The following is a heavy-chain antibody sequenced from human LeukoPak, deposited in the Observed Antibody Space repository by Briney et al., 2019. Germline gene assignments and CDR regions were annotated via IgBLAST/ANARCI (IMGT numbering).Heavy chain of an antibody. CDR2: IYYSGST. CDR3: ARQRYFDWGDNWFDP. D-gene: IGHD3-9*01. CDR1: GGSISSSSYY. Sequence: PSETLSLTCTVSGGSISSSSYYWGWIRQPPGKGLEWIGSIYYSGSTYYNPSLKSRVTISVDTSKNQFSLKLSSVTAADTAVYYCARQRYFDWGDNWFDPWGQGTLVTVSS. V-gene: IGHV4-39*01. J-gene: IGHJ5*02.